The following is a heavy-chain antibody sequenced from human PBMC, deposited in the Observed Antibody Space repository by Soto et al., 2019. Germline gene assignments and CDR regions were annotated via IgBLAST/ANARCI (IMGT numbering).Heavy chain of an antibody. D-gene: IGHD4-17*01. V-gene: IGHV3-30*18. Sequence: GGSLRLSCAASGFTFSSYGMHWVRQAPGKGLEWVAVISYDGSNKYYADSVKGRFTISRDNSKNTLYLQMNSLRAEDTAVYYCAKFRSDYGGDYYGMDVWGQGTTVTVSS. CDR3: AKFRSDYGGDYYGMDV. CDR2: ISYDGSNK. J-gene: IGHJ6*02. CDR1: GFTFSSYG.